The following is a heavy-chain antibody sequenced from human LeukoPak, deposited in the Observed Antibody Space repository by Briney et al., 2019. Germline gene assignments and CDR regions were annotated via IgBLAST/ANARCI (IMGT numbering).Heavy chain of an antibody. V-gene: IGHV3-74*01. CDR1: GFSFSGHW. CDR2: ISPTGCTT. CDR3: ARGPNSNWSGLDF. D-gene: IGHD6-6*01. Sequence: GGSLRLSCTASGFSFSGHWMHWARQLPGKGLVWVSRISPTGCTTSYADSVKGRFTVSRDNAKNTLYLQVNNLRAEDTAVYYCARGPNSNWSGLDFWGQGTLLTVSS. J-gene: IGHJ4*02.